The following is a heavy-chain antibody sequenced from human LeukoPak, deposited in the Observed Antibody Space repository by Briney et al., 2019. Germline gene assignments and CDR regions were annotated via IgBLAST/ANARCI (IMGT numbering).Heavy chain of an antibody. D-gene: IGHD2-8*01. V-gene: IGHV4-61*02. CDR1: GGSISSGSYY. CDR3: ARARAGYCTNGVCLDYYYYYMDV. J-gene: IGHJ6*03. CDR2: IYTSGST. Sequence: PSETLSLTCTVSGGSISSGSYYWSWIRQPAGKGLEWIGRIYTSGSTNYNPSLKSRVTISVDTSKNQFSLKLSSVTAADTAVYYCARARAGYCTNGVCLDYYYYYMDVWGKGTTATVSS.